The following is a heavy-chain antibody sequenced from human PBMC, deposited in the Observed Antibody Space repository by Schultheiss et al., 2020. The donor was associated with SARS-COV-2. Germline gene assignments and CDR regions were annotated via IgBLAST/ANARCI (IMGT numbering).Heavy chain of an antibody. CDR3: AGGPGWLPVS. J-gene: IGHJ5*02. CDR1: GFIFSGSA. CDR2: ISYDGSNK. D-gene: IGHD5-12*01. Sequence: GGSLRLSCGASGFIFSGSAFHWVRQAPGKGLEWVAVISYDGSNKYYADSVKGRFTISRDNSKNTLYLQMNSLRAEDTAVYYCAGGPGWLPVSWGQGTLVTVSS. V-gene: IGHV3-30*04.